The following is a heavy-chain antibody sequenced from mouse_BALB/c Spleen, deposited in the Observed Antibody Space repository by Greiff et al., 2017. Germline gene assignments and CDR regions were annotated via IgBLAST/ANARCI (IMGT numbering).Heavy chain of an antibody. Sequence: EVQGVESGGGLVQPGGSLKLSCAASGFTFSSYGMSWVRQTPDKRLELVATINSNGGSTYYPDSVKGRFTISRDNAKNTLYLQMSSLKSEDTAMYYCARADGYYSSWFAYWGQGTLVTVSA. CDR2: INSNGGST. CDR1: GFTFSSYG. CDR3: ARADGYYSSWFAY. V-gene: IGHV5-6-3*01. D-gene: IGHD2-3*01. J-gene: IGHJ3*01.